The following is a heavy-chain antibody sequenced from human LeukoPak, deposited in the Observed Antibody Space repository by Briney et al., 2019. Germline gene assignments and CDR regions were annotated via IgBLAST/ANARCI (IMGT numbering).Heavy chain of an antibody. CDR1: GYTFINYG. Sequence: ASVKVSCKASGYTFINYGITWVRQAPGQGLEWMGWISAYNGNTNYAQKLQGRVTMTTDTSTSTAYMELRSLRSDDTAVYYCARDLVYGSGSYGFDYWGQGTLVTVSS. V-gene: IGHV1-18*01. CDR2: ISAYNGNT. D-gene: IGHD3-10*01. J-gene: IGHJ4*02. CDR3: ARDLVYGSGSYGFDY.